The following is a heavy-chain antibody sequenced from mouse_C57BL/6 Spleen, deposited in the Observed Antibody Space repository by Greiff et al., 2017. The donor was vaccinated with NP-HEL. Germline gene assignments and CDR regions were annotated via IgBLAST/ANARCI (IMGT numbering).Heavy chain of an antibody. CDR3: ARESGGRLGRHYFDY. Sequence: EVKLQESGPGMVKPSQSLSLTCTVTGYSITSGYDWHWIRHFPGNKLEWMGYISYSGSTNYNPSLKSRISITHDTSKNHFFLKLNSVTTEDTATYYCARESGGRLGRHYFDYWGQGTTLTVSS. V-gene: IGHV3-1*01. CDR2: ISYSGST. J-gene: IGHJ2*01. D-gene: IGHD4-1*01. CDR1: GYSITSGYD.